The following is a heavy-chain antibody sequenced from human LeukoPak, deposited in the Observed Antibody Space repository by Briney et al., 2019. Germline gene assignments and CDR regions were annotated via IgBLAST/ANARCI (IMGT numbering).Heavy chain of an antibody. J-gene: IGHJ4*02. CDR3: TTDSATVVTVIDY. CDR2: IKSKTDGGTT. D-gene: IGHD4-23*01. CDR1: GFTFSNAC. V-gene: IGHV3-15*01. Sequence: KPGGSLRLSCAASGFTFSNACMSCVPHAPGKGLECVGRIKSKTDGGTTDYAARGKGRFTISKAHSKNTLYLQMNSLKTEDTAVYYCTTDSATVVTVIDYWGQGTLVTVSS.